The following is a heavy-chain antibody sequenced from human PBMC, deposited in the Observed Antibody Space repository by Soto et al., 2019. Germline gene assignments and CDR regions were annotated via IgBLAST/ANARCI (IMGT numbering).Heavy chain of an antibody. CDR2: ISRSGDST. CDR1: GFSLTSHA. J-gene: IGHJ4*02. Sequence: ESGGDLVQPGGSLRLSCEASGFSLTSHAMSWVRQAPGMGLEWVSAISRSGDSTYYGASVKGRFIVSRDYSKNIVYLRIKRRRVEDTAGYYCACDTPRHDFCCCYSDSGGQGTLGAVSS. CDR3: ACDTPRHDFCCCYSDS. V-gene: IGHV3-23*01. D-gene: IGHD2-21*01.